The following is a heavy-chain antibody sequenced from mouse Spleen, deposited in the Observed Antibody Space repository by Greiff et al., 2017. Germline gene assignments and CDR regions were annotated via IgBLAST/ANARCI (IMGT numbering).Heavy chain of an antibody. Sequence: EVKLMESGPGLVKPSQSLSLTCSVTGYSITSGYYWNWIRQFPGNKLEWMGYISYDGSNNYNPSLKNRISITRDTSKNQFFLKLNSVTTEDTATYYCARDPLSYYYGSSPYWYFDVWGAGTTVTVSS. CDR1: GYSITSGYY. V-gene: IGHV3-6*01. D-gene: IGHD1-1*01. J-gene: IGHJ1*01. CDR3: ARDPLSYYYGSSPYWYFDV. CDR2: ISYDGSN.